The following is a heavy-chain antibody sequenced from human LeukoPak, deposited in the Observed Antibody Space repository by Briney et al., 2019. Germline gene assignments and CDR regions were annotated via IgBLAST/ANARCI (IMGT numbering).Heavy chain of an antibody. V-gene: IGHV4-39*07. CDR1: GGSISSSSYY. Sequence: SETLSLTCTVSGGSISSSSYYWGWIRQPPGKGLEWIGSIYYSGSTYYNPSLKSRVTISVDTSKNQFSLKLSSVTAADTAVYYCAREVRAAPNWFDPWGQGTLVTVSS. CDR3: AREVRAAPNWFDP. J-gene: IGHJ5*02. CDR2: IYYSGST. D-gene: IGHD6-6*01.